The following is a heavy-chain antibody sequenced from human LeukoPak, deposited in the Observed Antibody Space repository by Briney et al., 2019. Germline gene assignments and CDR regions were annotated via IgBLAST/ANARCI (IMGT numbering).Heavy chain of an antibody. D-gene: IGHD6-13*01. Sequence: GGSLRLSCAASGFTFSSYSMNWVRQAPGKGLEWVSSISSSSSYIYYADSVKGRFTISRDNAKNSLYLQMNSLRAEDTAVYYCASFGRSSWYGDYWGQGALVTVSS. V-gene: IGHV3-21*01. J-gene: IGHJ4*02. CDR1: GFTFSSYS. CDR3: ASFGRSSWYGDY. CDR2: ISSSSSYI.